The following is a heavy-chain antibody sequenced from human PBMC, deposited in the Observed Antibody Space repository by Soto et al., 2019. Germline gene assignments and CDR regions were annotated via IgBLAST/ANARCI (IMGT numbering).Heavy chain of an antibody. CDR3: ARGLPRGYGDYGASNWFDP. Sequence: PSETLSLTCTVSGGSVSSDDYYWSWIRQPPGKGLEWIGYIYYSGSTYYNPSLKSRVTISVDTSKNQFSLKLSSVTAADTAVYYCARGLPRGYGDYGASNWFDPWGQGTLVTVSS. CDR2: IYYSGST. CDR1: GGSVSSDDYY. V-gene: IGHV4-30-4*01. D-gene: IGHD4-17*01. J-gene: IGHJ5*02.